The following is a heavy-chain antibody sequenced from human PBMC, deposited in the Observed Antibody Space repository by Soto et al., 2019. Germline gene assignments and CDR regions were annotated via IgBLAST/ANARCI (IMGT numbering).Heavy chain of an antibody. CDR1: GYTFTSYY. J-gene: IGHJ4*02. CDR2: INPSGGST. V-gene: IGHV1-46*01. Sequence: GASVKVSCKASGYTFTSYYMHWVRQAPGQGLEWMGIINPSGGSTSYAQKFQGRVTMTRDTSTSTVYMELSSLRSEDTAVYYCARGRMNYDILTGLFDYWGQGTLVTVSS. CDR3: ARGRMNYDILTGLFDY. D-gene: IGHD3-9*01.